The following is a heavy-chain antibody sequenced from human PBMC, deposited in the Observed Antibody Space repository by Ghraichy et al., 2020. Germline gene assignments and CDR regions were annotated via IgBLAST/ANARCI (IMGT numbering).Heavy chain of an antibody. J-gene: IGHJ4*02. CDR2: ISSSSSYI. D-gene: IGHD3-10*01. CDR1: GFTFSSYS. V-gene: IGHV3-21*01. Sequence: GGSLRLSCAASGFTFSSYSMNWVRQAPGKGLEWVSSISSSSSYIYYADSVKGRFTISRDNAKNSLYLQMNSLRAEDTAVYYCARDKWFGEFPLDYWGQGTLVTVSS. CDR3: ARDKWFGEFPLDY.